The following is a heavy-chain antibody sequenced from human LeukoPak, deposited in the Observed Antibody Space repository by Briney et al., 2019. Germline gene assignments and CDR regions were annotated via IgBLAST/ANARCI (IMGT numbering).Heavy chain of an antibody. Sequence: ASVKVSCKASGYTFTSYAMNWVRQAPGQGLEWMGWINTNTGNPTYAQGFTGRFVFSLDTSVSTAYLQISSLKAEDTAVYYCARPLWTWIQLWPKQNEYAFDIWGQGTMVTVSS. CDR2: INTNTGNP. V-gene: IGHV7-4-1*02. CDR1: GYTFTSYA. CDR3: ARPLWTWIQLWPKQNEYAFDI. D-gene: IGHD5-18*01. J-gene: IGHJ3*02.